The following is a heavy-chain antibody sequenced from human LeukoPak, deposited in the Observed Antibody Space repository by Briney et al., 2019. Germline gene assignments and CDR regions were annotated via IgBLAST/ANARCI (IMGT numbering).Heavy chain of an antibody. Sequence: PSEILSLTCTVSGGSISSGSYYWSWIRQPAGKGLEWIGRIYTSGSTNYNPSLKSRATISVDTSKNQFSLKLSSVTAADTAVYYCARDGGRTSSDAVEIWGQGTMVIVSS. CDR3: ARDGGRTSSDAVEI. J-gene: IGHJ3*02. V-gene: IGHV4-61*02. CDR2: IYTSGST. CDR1: GGSISSGSYY. D-gene: IGHD2-2*01.